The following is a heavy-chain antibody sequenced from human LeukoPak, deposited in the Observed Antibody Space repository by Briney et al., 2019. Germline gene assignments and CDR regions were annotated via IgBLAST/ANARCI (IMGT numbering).Heavy chain of an antibody. CDR2: IIPIFGTA. Sequence: SVKVSCKASGGTFSSYAISWVRQAPGRGLEWMGGIIPIFGTANYAQKFQGRVTITTDESTSTAYMELSSLRSEDTAVYYCAWSSGWYQGNYDYWGQGTLVTVSS. D-gene: IGHD6-19*01. CDR3: AWSSGWYQGNYDY. V-gene: IGHV1-69*05. CDR1: GGTFSSYA. J-gene: IGHJ4*02.